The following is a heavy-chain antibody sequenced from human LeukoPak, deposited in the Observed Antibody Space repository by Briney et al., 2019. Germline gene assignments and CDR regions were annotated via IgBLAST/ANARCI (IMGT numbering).Heavy chain of an antibody. Sequence: ASVKVSCKASGYTFTSYGISWVRQAPGQGLEWMGWISAYNGNTNYAQKLQGRVTMTTDTSTSTAYMELRSLRSDDTAVYHCARDYSSGWLLRFDYWGQGTLVTVSS. V-gene: IGHV1-18*01. CDR1: GYTFTSYG. D-gene: IGHD6-19*01. CDR3: ARDYSSGWLLRFDY. CDR2: ISAYNGNT. J-gene: IGHJ4*02.